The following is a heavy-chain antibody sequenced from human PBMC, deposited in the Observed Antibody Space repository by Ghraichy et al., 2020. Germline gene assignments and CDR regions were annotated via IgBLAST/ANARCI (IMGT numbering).Heavy chain of an antibody. CDR3: ARGQTTLTLGRGGQYAYDSDV. V-gene: IGHV4-30-4*01. D-gene: IGHD4-17*01. CDR2: LYDSGST. Sequence: SETLSLTCTVSGVSISSGAYYWSWIRQPPGKGLEWIGYLYDSGSTYYNPSLESRVTISIDTSQNQFSMHLSSVTAADTAVYFCARGQTTLTLGRGGQYAYDSDVWGLGTTVTVSS. CDR1: GVSISSGAYY. J-gene: IGHJ6*02.